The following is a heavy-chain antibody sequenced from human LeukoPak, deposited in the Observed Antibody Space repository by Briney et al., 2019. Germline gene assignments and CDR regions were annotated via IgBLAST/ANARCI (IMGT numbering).Heavy chain of an antibody. CDR2: IYPADSTA. CDR3: ARLSAYYYDSSGYPHDAFHI. V-gene: IGHV5-51*01. CDR1: GYSFTTYW. J-gene: IGHJ3*02. Sequence: GESLKISCKASGYSFTTYWIGWVRQMPGKGLEWMVIIYPADSTAHYSPSFQGQVTMSADKSISTAYLQWSSLRASDTAMYYCARLSAYYYDSSGYPHDAFHIWGQGTMVTVSS. D-gene: IGHD3-22*01.